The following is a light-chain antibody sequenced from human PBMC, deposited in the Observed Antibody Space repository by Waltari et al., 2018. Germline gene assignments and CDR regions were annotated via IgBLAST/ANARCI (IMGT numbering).Light chain of an antibody. V-gene: IGLV2-14*01. CDR3: SSYTSSSTHV. Sequence: QSPLTQPPSVSVSAGQPTTISCPGSSSDVGRKNKVTWYQQHPSKAPKLMIYDVSHRPSGVSNRFSGSKSGNTASLTISGLQAEDEADYYCSSYTSSSTHVFGTGTKVTVL. CDR1: SSDVGRKNK. J-gene: IGLJ1*01. CDR2: DVS.